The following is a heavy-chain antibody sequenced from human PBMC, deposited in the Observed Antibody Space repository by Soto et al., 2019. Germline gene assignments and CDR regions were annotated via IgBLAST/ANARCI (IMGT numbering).Heavy chain of an antibody. CDR3: AREAVLVPAAIHWFDP. Sequence: ASVKVSCKASGGTFSSYAISWVRQAPGQGLEWMGWISAYNGNTNYAQKLQGRVTMTTDTSTSTAYMELRSLRSDDTAVYYCAREAVLVPAAIHWFDPWGQGTLVTVSS. D-gene: IGHD2-2*01. CDR2: ISAYNGNT. V-gene: IGHV1-18*01. J-gene: IGHJ5*02. CDR1: GGTFSSYA.